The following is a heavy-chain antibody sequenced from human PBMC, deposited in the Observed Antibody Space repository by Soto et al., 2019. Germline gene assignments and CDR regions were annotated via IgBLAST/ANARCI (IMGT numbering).Heavy chain of an antibody. CDR1: RRSYCDYY. Sequence: SVTLSLTCALYRRSYCDYYWSWFRQAPGKGLEWIGEIHHSGTTNYNPSLKSRVTISLDRSRNQFTLNLSSMTAADAAVYYCANAYGDYRNDSFAIWCPGTRVT. V-gene: IGHV4-34*01. D-gene: IGHD4-17*01. CDR2: IHHSGTT. J-gene: IGHJ3*02. CDR3: ANAYGDYRNDSFAI.